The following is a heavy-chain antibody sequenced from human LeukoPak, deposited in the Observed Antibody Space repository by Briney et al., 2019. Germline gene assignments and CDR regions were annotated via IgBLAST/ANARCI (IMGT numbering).Heavy chain of an antibody. Sequence: PGGSLRLSCAASGFPFSSYAMTWVRQAPGKGLEWVSSISGDGATTYHADSVKGRFTISRDNAKNTVYLEISILGAEDTAVDYXXXXXXXXXXXXXXXXXXXXGPGTLVTVSS. CDR1: GFPFSSYA. CDR2: ISGDGATT. J-gene: IGHJ4*02. V-gene: IGHV3-23*01. CDR3: XXXXXXXXXXXXXXXXXX.